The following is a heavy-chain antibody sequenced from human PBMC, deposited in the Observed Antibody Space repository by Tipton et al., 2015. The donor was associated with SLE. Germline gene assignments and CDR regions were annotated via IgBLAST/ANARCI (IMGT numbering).Heavy chain of an antibody. CDR3: ASPLVVMATIMVYYYYMDV. V-gene: IGHV1-2*06. D-gene: IGHD5-24*01. Sequence: QLVQSGAEVKKPGASVKVSCKASGYTFTGYYMHWVRQAPGQGLEWMGRINPNSGGTNYAQKFQGRVTMTRDTSSSTAYMELSRLRDDDTAVYYCASPLVVMATIMVYYYYMDVWGKGTTVTVSS. CDR1: GYTFTGYY. CDR2: INPNSGGT. J-gene: IGHJ6*03.